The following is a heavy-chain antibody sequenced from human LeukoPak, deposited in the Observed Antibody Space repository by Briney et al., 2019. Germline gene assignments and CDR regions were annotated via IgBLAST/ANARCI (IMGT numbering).Heavy chain of an antibody. CDR3: ARRSFGESWYFDL. Sequence: GGSLRLSCAASGFTVSSNYMSWVRQAPGKGLEWVSVIYSGGSTYYADSVKGRFTISRDNSKNTLYLQMNSLRAGDTAVYYCARRSFGESWYFDLWGRGTLVTVSS. CDR2: IYSGGST. V-gene: IGHV3-66*01. D-gene: IGHD3-10*01. J-gene: IGHJ2*01. CDR1: GFTVSSNY.